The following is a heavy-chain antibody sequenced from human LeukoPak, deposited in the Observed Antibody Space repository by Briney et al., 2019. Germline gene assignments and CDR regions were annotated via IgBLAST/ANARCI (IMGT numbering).Heavy chain of an antibody. D-gene: IGHD3-22*01. Sequence: TSVKVSCKASGFTFTSSAVQWVRQARGQRLEWIGWIVVGSGNTNYAQKFQERVTITRDMSTSTAYMELSSLRSEDTAVYYCATAGYDSSGYPNWFDPWGQGTLVTVSS. V-gene: IGHV1-58*01. CDR1: GFTFTSSA. CDR2: IVVGSGNT. CDR3: ATAGYDSSGYPNWFDP. J-gene: IGHJ5*02.